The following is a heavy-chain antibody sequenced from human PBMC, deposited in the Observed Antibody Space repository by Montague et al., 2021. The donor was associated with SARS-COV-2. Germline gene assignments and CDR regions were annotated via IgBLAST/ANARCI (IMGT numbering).Heavy chain of an antibody. CDR1: GGSISGINW. J-gene: IGHJ4*02. D-gene: IGHD6-19*01. Sequence: PETLSLTCVVSGGSISGINWWSWVRQPPGEGLEWIGEIYHSGSTNYNPSLKSRVIISVDKSKNQFSLKLSSVTAADTAVYYCARTGYSSGWHSFDYWGQGTLVTVSS. CDR3: ARTGYSSGWHSFDY. V-gene: IGHV4-4*03. CDR2: IYHSGST.